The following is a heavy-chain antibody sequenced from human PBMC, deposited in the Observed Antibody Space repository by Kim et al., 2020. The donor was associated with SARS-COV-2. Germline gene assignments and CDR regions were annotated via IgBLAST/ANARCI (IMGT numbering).Heavy chain of an antibody. CDR3: AREEGGYSYGYVDY. D-gene: IGHD5-18*01. J-gene: IGHJ4*02. CDR2: IYYSGST. CDR1: GGSISSSSYY. Sequence: SETLSLTCTVSGGSISSSSYYWGWIRQPPGKGLEWIGSIYYSGSTYYNPSLKSRVTISVDTSKNQFSLKLSSVTAADTAVYYCAREEGGYSYGYVDYWGQGTLVTVSS. V-gene: IGHV4-39*07.